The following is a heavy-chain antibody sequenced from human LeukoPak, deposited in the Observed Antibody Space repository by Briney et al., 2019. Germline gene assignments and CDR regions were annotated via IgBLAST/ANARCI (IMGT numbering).Heavy chain of an antibody. D-gene: IGHD2-2*02. V-gene: IGHV3-23*01. CDR2: ISGSGGST. CDR3: AKIVVPAAIQVLYYYYMDV. Sequence: PGGSLRLSCAASGFTFSSYAMSWVRQAPGKGLEWVSAISGSGGSTYYADSVKGRFTISRDNSKNTLYLQMNSLRAEDTAVYYCAKIVVPAAIQVLYYYYMDVWGKGTTVTVSS. J-gene: IGHJ6*03. CDR1: GFTFSSYA.